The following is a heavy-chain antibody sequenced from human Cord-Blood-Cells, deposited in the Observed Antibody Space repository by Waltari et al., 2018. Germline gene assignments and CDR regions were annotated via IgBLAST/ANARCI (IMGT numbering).Heavy chain of an antibody. CDR3: ARNLLTGDAFDI. J-gene: IGHJ3*02. V-gene: IGHV4-59*01. Sequence: QVQLQESGPGLVKPSETLSLTCTVSGGPISSYYWRWLRQPPGKGLEGIGYIYYSGSTNYNPSLKSRVTISVDTSKNQFSLKLSSVTAADTAVYYCARNLLTGDAFDIWGQGTMVTVSS. CDR1: GGPISSYY. CDR2: IYYSGST. D-gene: IGHD7-27*01.